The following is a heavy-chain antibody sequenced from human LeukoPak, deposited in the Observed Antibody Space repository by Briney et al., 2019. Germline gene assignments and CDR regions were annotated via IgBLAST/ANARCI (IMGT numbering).Heavy chain of an antibody. Sequence: ASVKVSCKASGYTFTSYGISWVRQAPGQGLEWMGWISAYNGNTNYAQKFQGRVTMTTDTSTSTAYVELRSLRSDDTAVYYCARDSYCSGGSCCLDYWGQGTLVTVSS. V-gene: IGHV1-18*01. J-gene: IGHJ4*02. CDR1: GYTFTSYG. CDR2: ISAYNGNT. CDR3: ARDSYCSGGSCCLDY. D-gene: IGHD2-15*01.